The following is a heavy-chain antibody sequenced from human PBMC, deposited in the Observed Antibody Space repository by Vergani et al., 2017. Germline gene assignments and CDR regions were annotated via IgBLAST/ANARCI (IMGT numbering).Heavy chain of an antibody. CDR3: ARSVVAGKGGS. CDR1: GFTFSSYS. V-gene: IGHV3-48*01. Sequence: DVQLVESGGDLVQPGGSLRLSCAASGFTFSSYSMNWVRQAPGEGLEWISYISTTSDTIYYADSVRGRFTISRDNAKNSLYLEMNSLRVEDTAVYFCARSVVAGKGGSLGQGTRVPGSS. CDR2: ISTTSDTI. D-gene: IGHD6-19*01. J-gene: IGHJ5*02.